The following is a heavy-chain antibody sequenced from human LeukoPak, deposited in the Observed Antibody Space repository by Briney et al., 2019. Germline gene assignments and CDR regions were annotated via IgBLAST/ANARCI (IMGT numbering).Heavy chain of an antibody. CDR3: ARGYYDILTPWSY. CDR2: ISYDGSNK. D-gene: IGHD3-9*01. CDR1: GFTSSSYA. J-gene: IGHJ4*02. V-gene: IGHV3-30*04. Sequence: GRSLRLSCAASGFTSSSYAMHWVRQAPGKGLEWVAVISYDGSNKYYADSVKGRFTISRDNSKNTLYLQMNSLRAEDTAVYYCARGYYDILTPWSYWGQGTLVTVSS.